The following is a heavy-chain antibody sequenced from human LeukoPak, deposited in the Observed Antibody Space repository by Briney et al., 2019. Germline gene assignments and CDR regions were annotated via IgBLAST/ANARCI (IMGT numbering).Heavy chain of an antibody. V-gene: IGHV4-34*01. CDR1: GESFSGYY. Sequence: SETLSLTCTVSGESFSGYYWTWIRQPPGKGLEWIADVNHSGSTNYNPSLKSRVIISVDTSKNQFSLKLTSVTDADTAVYYCARAREGATIDYWGQGTLVTVSS. J-gene: IGHJ4*02. D-gene: IGHD1-26*01. CDR3: ARAREGATIDY. CDR2: VNHSGST.